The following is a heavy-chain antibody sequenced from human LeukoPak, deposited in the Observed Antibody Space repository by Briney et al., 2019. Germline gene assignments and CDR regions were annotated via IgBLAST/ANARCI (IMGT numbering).Heavy chain of an antibody. Sequence: GGSLRLSCAASGFTFCSYGIHWVRQAPGEGVEGVAFIRYDGSKEFYADSVKGRFTISRDNSENTLSLQMNSLRAEDTAVYYCARNNYYYVGLYYNGFDYWGQGTLVTVSS. J-gene: IGHJ4*02. CDR1: GFTFCSYG. CDR2: IRYDGSKE. V-gene: IGHV3-30*02. CDR3: ARNNYYYVGLYYNGFDY. D-gene: IGHD3-10*01.